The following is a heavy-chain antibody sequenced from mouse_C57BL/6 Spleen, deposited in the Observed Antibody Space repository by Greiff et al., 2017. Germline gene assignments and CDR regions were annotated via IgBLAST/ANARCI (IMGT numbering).Heavy chain of an antibody. CDR2: IYPSDSET. J-gene: IGHJ2*01. D-gene: IGHD2-3*01. Sequence: QVQLQQSGAELVRPGSSVKLSCKASGYTFTSYWMDWVKQRPGQGLEWIGNIYPSDSETHYNQKFKDKATLTVDKSSSTAYMQLSSLTSEDSAVYFWARSDDGYYGYWGQGTTLTVSS. CDR3: ARSDDGYYGY. V-gene: IGHV1-61*01. CDR1: GYTFTSYW.